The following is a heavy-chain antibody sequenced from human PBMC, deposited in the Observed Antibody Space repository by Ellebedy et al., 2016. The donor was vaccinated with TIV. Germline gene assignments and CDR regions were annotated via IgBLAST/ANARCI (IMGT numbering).Heavy chain of an antibody. CDR3: ARDYWGSYEY. Sequence: AASVKVSCKSSGYTFTDYSIHWVRQAPGLGLEWMGWISPNGGGTHYAQKFQGRVSMTGDTSISTAYLELSRLTSDDTAVYYCARDYWGSYEYWGQGTLVTVSS. CDR1: GYTFTDYS. CDR2: ISPNGGGT. J-gene: IGHJ4*02. V-gene: IGHV1-2*02. D-gene: IGHD1-26*01.